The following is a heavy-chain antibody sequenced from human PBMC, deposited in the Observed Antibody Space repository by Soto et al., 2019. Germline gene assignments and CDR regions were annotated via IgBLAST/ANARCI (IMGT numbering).Heavy chain of an antibody. CDR2: ISSSGNYM. CDR1: GFTFSNYG. Sequence: EVQLVESGGGLVKPGVSLRLSCAASGFTFSNYGMNWVRQAPGKGLEWVSSISSSGNYMYYADSVKGRFTISRDNAKNSLYLQMNSLRAEDTAVYYCARDCSSTSCYGGHFDYWGQGTLVTVSS. J-gene: IGHJ4*02. D-gene: IGHD2-2*01. V-gene: IGHV3-21*01. CDR3: ARDCSSTSCYGGHFDY.